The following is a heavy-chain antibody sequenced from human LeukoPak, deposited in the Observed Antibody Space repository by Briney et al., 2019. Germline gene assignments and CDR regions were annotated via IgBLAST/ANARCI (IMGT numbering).Heavy chain of an antibody. V-gene: IGHV3-48*01. J-gene: IGHJ4*02. CDR3: ARARGYSYGYSDY. D-gene: IGHD5-18*01. CDR2: ISSSSSII. Sequence: GGSLRLSRAGSGFTFSSYSMNWVRQAPGKGLEWVSYISSSSSIIDYADSVKGRFTISRDNAKNSLYLQMNSLRAEDTAVYYCARARGYSYGYSDYWSRGTLVTVSS. CDR1: GFTFSSYS.